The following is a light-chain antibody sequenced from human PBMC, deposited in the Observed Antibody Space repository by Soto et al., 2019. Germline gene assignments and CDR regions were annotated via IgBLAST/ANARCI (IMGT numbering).Light chain of an antibody. V-gene: IGKV3-15*01. CDR1: QSVSSN. Sequence: EIVMTQSPATLSVSPGERATLSCRASQSVSSNLAWYQQKAGQAPRLLINGASTRATGIPARFSGSGSGTELPLTISSLQSEDFAVYYCQQYNNWPPMYTFGQGTKLEIK. J-gene: IGKJ2*01. CDR2: GAS. CDR3: QQYNNWPPMYT.